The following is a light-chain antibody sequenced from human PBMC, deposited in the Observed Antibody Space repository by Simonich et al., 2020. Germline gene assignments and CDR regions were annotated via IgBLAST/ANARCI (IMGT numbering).Light chain of an antibody. CDR2: RTN. V-gene: IGLV1-44*01. CDR3: AAWDDSLNGWV. J-gene: IGLJ3*02. CDR1: SSNIGSNT. Sequence: QSVLTQPPSASGTPGQRVTISCSGSSSNIGSNTVNWYQQLPGTAPKRLIYRTNQRPSGGPDRFSGSKSGTSASLAISGLQSEDEADYYCAAWDDSLNGWVFGGGTKLTVL.